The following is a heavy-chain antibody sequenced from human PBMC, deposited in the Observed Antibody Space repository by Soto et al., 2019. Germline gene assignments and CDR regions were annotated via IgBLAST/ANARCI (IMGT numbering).Heavy chain of an antibody. D-gene: IGHD6-19*01. J-gene: IGHJ3*02. CDR3: SVARLDAFDI. CDR1: GGTFSSYA. Sequence: ASVKVSCKASGGTFSSYAISWVRQAPGQGLEWMGGIIPIFGTANYAQKFQGRVTITADESTSTAYMELSSLRSEDTAVYYCSVARLDAFDIWGQGTMVTVSS. CDR2: IIPIFGTA. V-gene: IGHV1-69*13.